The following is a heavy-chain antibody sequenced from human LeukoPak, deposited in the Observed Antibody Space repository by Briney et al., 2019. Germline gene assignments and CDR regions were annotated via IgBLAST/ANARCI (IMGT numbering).Heavy chain of an antibody. CDR3: AKNSRSSGHYLDY. CDR2: LGGTNGYT. V-gene: IGHV3-23*01. J-gene: IGHJ4*02. D-gene: IGHD3-22*01. CDR1: GFTFSSYA. Sequence: GGSLRLSCVASGFTFSSYAMSWVRQPPGEGLEWVSSLGGTNGYTYYADSVKGRFSISRDNSQNTLYLQMNSLRAEDTALYYCAKNSRSSGHYLDYWGQGTLVTVSS.